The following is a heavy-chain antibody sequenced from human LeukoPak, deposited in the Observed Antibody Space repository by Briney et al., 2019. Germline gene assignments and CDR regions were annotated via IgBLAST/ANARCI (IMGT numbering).Heavy chain of an antibody. J-gene: IGHJ4*02. CDR2: INHSGST. D-gene: IGHD3-3*01. V-gene: IGHV4-34*01. CDR3: ARIARKDTIFRPKNYFDY. Sequence: SETLSLTCAVYGGSFSGYYWSWIRQPPGKGLEWIGEINHSGSTNYNPSLKSRVTISVDTSKNQFSLKLSSVTAADTAVYYCARIARKDTIFRPKNYFDYWGQGTLVTVSS. CDR1: GGSFSGYY.